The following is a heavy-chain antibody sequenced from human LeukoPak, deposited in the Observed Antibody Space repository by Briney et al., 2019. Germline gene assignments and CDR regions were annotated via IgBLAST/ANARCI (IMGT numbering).Heavy chain of an antibody. V-gene: IGHV3-7*03. D-gene: IGHD3-3*01. CDR2: IKLGGCEK. CDR3: ARDQYDTWSRRGNFDS. CDR1: GFTFGKYW. J-gene: IGHJ4*02. Sequence: GGSLRLSCVASGFTFGKYWMSWVRQAPGKGLEWVANIKLGGCEKNYVDSVKGRFTISRDNTKNSLYLQMNSLRAEDTAVFYCARDQYDTWSRRGNFDSWGQGTLVIVSS.